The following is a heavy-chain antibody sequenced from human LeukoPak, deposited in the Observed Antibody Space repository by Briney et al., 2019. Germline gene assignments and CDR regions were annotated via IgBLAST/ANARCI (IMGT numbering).Heavy chain of an antibody. J-gene: IGHJ4*02. Sequence: ASVKVSCKASGYTFTSYAMNWVRQAPGQGLEWMGWINTNTGNPTYAQGFTGRFVFSLDTSVSTAYLQISSLKAEDTAVYYCAVHGYSGYVFQNYFDYWGQGTLVTVSS. V-gene: IGHV7-4-1*02. D-gene: IGHD5-12*01. CDR1: GYTFTSYA. CDR3: AVHGYSGYVFQNYFDY. CDR2: INTNTGNP.